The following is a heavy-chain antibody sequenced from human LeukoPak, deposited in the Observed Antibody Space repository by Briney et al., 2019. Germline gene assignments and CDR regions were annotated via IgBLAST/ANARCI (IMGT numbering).Heavy chain of an antibody. Sequence: GGSLRLSCAASGFTVSSNYMSWVRQAPGKGLEWVSVIYSGGSTYYADSVKGRFTISRDNSKNTLYLQMNSLRAEDTAVYYCARDRETYYYDSSGYYYWGQGTLVTVSS. J-gene: IGHJ4*02. CDR1: GFTVSSNY. D-gene: IGHD3-22*01. CDR3: ARDRETYYYDSSGYYY. V-gene: IGHV3-53*01. CDR2: IYSGGST.